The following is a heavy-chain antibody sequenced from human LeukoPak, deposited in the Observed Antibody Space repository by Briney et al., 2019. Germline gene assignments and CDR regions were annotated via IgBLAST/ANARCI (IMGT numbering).Heavy chain of an antibody. J-gene: IGHJ6*02. D-gene: IGHD1-14*01. CDR1: GLTFSNYR. CDR3: ASIDGNNYYGMDV. CDR2: ISRGSRTI. V-gene: IGHV3-48*04. Sequence: GGSLRLSCAASGLTFSNYRMLWVRQAPGKGLEWVSYISRGSRTIYYADSVKGRFTISRDDAKNSLSLQMNSLRAEDTAVYYCASIDGNNYYGMDVWGQGTTVTVSS.